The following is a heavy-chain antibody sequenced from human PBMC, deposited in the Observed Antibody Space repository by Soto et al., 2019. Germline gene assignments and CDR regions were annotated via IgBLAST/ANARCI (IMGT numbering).Heavy chain of an antibody. CDR3: AREGSSIAAAGTYHY. V-gene: IGHV4-34*01. Sequence: SXTLSLTGAVYGGSFSGYYCSWIVQPPGKGLEWIGEINHSGSTNYNPSLKSRVTISVDTSKNQFSLKLSSVTAEDTAVYYCAREGSSIAAAGTYHYWGQGTLVTVSS. CDR2: INHSGST. CDR1: GGSFSGYY. D-gene: IGHD6-13*01. J-gene: IGHJ4*02.